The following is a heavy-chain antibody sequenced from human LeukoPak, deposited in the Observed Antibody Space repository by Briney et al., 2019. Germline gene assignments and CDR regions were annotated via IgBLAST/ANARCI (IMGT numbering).Heavy chain of an antibody. V-gene: IGHV3-23*01. J-gene: IGHJ4*02. CDR1: GFTFSSYA. CDR3: AKELWFGELYETGCDY. CDR2: ISGSGGST. D-gene: IGHD3-10*01. Sequence: GGSLRLSCAASGFTFSSYAMSWVRQAPGKGLEWVSAISGSGGSTYYADSVKGRFTISRGNYKNTLYLQMNSLRAEDTAVYYCAKELWFGELYETGCDYWGQGTLVTVSS.